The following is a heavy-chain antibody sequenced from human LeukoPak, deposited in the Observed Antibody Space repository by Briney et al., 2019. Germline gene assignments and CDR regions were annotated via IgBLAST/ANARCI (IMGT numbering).Heavy chain of an antibody. CDR2: ISGSGGTT. D-gene: IGHD1-26*01. CDR3: AEGSGSLDY. J-gene: IGHJ4*02. Sequence: GGSLRLSCAASGFTFSTNDMSWVRQAPGKGLEWVSVISGSGGTTYYADSVKGRFTISRDSSKNTVYLQMNSLRAEDTAVYYCAEGSGSLDYWGQGTLVTVSS. CDR1: GFTFSTND. V-gene: IGHV3-23*01.